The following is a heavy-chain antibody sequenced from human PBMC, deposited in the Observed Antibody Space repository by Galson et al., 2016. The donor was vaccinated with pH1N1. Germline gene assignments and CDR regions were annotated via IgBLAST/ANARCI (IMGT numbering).Heavy chain of an antibody. D-gene: IGHD2-2*02. Sequence: CAISGDSVSSNSAAWNWIRQSPSRGLEWLGRTYYRSKWFYNYAVSVQGRITINPDTSKNQFSLQLNSVTPEDTAIYYCARPILPMIPDGGDYGMDVWGQGTTVIVS. CDR3: ARPILPMIPDGGDYGMDV. CDR2: TYYRSKWFY. J-gene: IGHJ6*02. V-gene: IGHV6-1*01. CDR1: GDSVSSNSAA.